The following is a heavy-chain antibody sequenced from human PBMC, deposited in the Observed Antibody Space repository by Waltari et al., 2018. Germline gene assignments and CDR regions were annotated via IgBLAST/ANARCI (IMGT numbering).Heavy chain of an antibody. CDR1: GFTFGGHW. CDR2: IDDDGSSA. Sequence: DVHLVESGGGLVQPRGSLRLSCTVSGFTFGGHWMHWVSQVPGKGLVWISRIDDDGSSAIYADSVKGRFTVSRDNAKNTLYLEMNNLKAEDTAVYYCASDCCGSGYRIHYWGQGTLVNVSS. V-gene: IGHV3-74*01. CDR3: ASDCCGSGYRIHY. D-gene: IGHD3-3*01. J-gene: IGHJ4*02.